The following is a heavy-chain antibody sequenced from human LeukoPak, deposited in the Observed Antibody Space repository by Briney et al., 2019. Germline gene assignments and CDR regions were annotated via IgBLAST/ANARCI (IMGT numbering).Heavy chain of an antibody. V-gene: IGHV1-18*01. CDR3: ARMAELRFLEQQGAFDI. J-gene: IGHJ3*02. CDR2: ISAYNGNT. Sequence: GASVKVSCKASGYTFTSYDISWVRQAPGQGLEWMGWISAYNGNTNYAQKLQGRVTMTTDTSTSTAYMELSSLRSEDTAVYYCARMAELRFLEQQGAFDIWGQGTMVTVSS. D-gene: IGHD3-3*01. CDR1: GYTFTSYD.